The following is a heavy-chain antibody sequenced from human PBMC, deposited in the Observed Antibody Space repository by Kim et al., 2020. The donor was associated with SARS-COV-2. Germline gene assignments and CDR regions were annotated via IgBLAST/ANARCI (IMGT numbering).Heavy chain of an antibody. J-gene: IGHJ4*02. CDR1: GFTFSDHY. V-gene: IGHV3-72*01. CDR3: IRGGYRTSTSSHYGFDC. D-gene: IGHD2-2*01. CDR2: IRNKANSYTT. Sequence: GGSLRLSCAASGFTFSDHYMEWVRQAPGKGPEWVGRIRNKANSYTTEYAASVKGRFTISRDDSKNSLYLQMNSLKTEDTAFYYCIRGGYRTSTSSHYGFDCWGQGTLVTVAS.